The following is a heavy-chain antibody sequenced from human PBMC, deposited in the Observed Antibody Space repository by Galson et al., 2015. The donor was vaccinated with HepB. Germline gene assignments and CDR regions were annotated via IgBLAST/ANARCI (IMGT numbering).Heavy chain of an antibody. J-gene: IGHJ5*02. CDR1: GFTFSSYA. V-gene: IGHV3-23*01. CDR3: AKDGGFLVLMVYAMGRATGWFDP. D-gene: IGHD2-8*01. Sequence: SLRLSCAASGFTFSSYAMSWVRQAPGKGLEWVSAISGSGGSTYYADSVKGRFTISRDNSKNTLYLQMNSLRAEDTAVYYCAKDGGFLVLMVYAMGRATGWFDPWGQGTLVTVSS. CDR2: ISGSGGST.